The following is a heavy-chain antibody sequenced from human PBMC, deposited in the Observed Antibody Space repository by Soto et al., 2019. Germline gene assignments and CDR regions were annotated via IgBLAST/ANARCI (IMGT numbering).Heavy chain of an antibody. V-gene: IGHV3-11*01. Sequence: GGSLRLSCAASGFTFSDYYMSWIRQAPGKGLEWVSYISSSGSTIYYADSVKGRFTISRDNAKNSLYLQMNSLRAEDTAVYYYSRDDTFLIDVCAKGTTVTVSS. J-gene: IGHJ6*03. CDR2: ISSSGSTI. CDR3: SRDDTFLIDV. CDR1: GFTFSDYY.